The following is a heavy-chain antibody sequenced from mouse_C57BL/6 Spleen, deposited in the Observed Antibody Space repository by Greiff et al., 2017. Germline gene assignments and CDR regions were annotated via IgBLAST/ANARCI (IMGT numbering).Heavy chain of an antibody. V-gene: IGHV1-15*01. CDR2: IDPETGGT. Sequence: QVQLQQSGAELVRPGASVTLSCKASGYTFTDYEMHWVKQTPVHGLEWIGAIDPETGGTAYNQKFKGKAILTADKSSSTAYMELRSLTSEDSAVYYCTRNYGRNDFDYWGQGTTLTVSS. J-gene: IGHJ2*01. CDR3: TRNYGRNDFDY. D-gene: IGHD1-1*01. CDR1: GYTFTDYE.